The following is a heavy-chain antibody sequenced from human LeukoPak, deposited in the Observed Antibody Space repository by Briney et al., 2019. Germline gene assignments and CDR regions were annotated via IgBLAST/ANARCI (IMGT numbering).Heavy chain of an antibody. CDR2: IYNSGSA. J-gene: IGHJ4*02. CDR3: ARAYSPLDYFDY. D-gene: IGHD5-12*01. CDR1: GDSINSGSHY. Sequence: PSQTLSLTCTVSGDSINSGSHYWRWIRQPAGKGLQWIGRIYNSGSANYNPSLKSRVTISVVTSKNQFSLKLNSVTAADTAVYYCARAYSPLDYFDYWGQGTLVTASS. V-gene: IGHV4-61*02.